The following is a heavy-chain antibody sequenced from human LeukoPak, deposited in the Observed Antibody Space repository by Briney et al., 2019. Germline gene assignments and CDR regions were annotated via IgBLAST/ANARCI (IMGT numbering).Heavy chain of an antibody. V-gene: IGHV3-9*01. CDR1: GFTFDDYA. J-gene: IGHJ4*02. CDR3: AKYMDIWGRGYFDC. D-gene: IGHD3-16*01. CDR2: IRWNSGST. Sequence: GRSLRLSCAASGFTFDDYAMRWVRQAAGKGLEWVSGIRWNSGSTGYADSVKGRFTISRDKANNSLYMQMDSLRAEDTALYYCAKYMDIWGRGYFDCWGQGTLVTDCS.